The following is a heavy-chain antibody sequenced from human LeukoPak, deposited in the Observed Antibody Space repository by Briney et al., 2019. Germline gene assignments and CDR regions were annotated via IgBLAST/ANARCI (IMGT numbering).Heavy chain of an antibody. J-gene: IGHJ4*02. D-gene: IGHD5-18*01. CDR1: GGSFSGYY. Sequence: SETLSLTCAVYGGSFSGYYWSWIRQPPGKGLEWIGYIYYSGSTNYNPSLKSRVTISVDTSKNQFSLKLSSVTAADTAVYYCAIFSGYSYGFDYWGQGTLVTVSS. CDR2: IYYSGST. CDR3: AIFSGYSYGFDY. V-gene: IGHV4-59*08.